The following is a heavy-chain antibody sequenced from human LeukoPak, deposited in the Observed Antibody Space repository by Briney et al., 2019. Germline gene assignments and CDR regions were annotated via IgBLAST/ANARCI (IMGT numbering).Heavy chain of an antibody. CDR1: GFTFSSYA. J-gene: IGHJ4*02. CDR3: AKAASIAAARTSSSYFDY. D-gene: IGHD6-13*01. CDR2: ISGSGGST. V-gene: IGHV3-23*01. Sequence: GGSLRLSCAASGFTFSSYAMSWVRQAPGKGLGWVSAISGSGGSTYYADSVKGRFTISRDNSKNTLYLQMNSLRAEDTAVYYCAKAASIAAARTSSSYFDYWGQGTLVTVSS.